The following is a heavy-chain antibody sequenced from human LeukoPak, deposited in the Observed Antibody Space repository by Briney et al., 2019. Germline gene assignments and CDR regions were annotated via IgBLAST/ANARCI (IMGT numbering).Heavy chain of an antibody. J-gene: IGHJ5*02. D-gene: IGHD3-10*01. V-gene: IGHV3-30*04. CDR3: VTDITMVRGGS. Sequence: GRSLRLSCAASGFSFSSNVMHWVRQAPGKGLEWVADISYDGRKKNHADSVKGRFTISRGNSKNTLYLQMNSLTPEDTAVYYCVTDITMVRGGSWGQGTLVTVSS. CDR1: GFSFSSNV. CDR2: ISYDGRKK.